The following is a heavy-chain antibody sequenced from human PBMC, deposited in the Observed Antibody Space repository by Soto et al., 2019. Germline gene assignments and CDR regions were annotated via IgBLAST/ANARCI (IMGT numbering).Heavy chain of an antibody. Sequence: GGSLRLSCAASGFTFSSYGMHWVRQAPGKGLEWVAVISYDGSNKYYADSVKGRFTISRDNSKNTLYLQMNSLRAEDTAVYYCAKDNQYYYDSSGYYENWFDPWGQGTLVTVSS. D-gene: IGHD3-22*01. J-gene: IGHJ5*02. CDR3: AKDNQYYYDSSGYYENWFDP. CDR2: ISYDGSNK. V-gene: IGHV3-30*18. CDR1: GFTFSSYG.